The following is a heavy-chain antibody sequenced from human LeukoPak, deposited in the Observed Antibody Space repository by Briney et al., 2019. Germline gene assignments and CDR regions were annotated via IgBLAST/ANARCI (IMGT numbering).Heavy chain of an antibody. CDR1: GGSISSGSYY. CDR3: AKDIPPITIFGVDWFDP. CDR2: IHASGSI. J-gene: IGHJ5*02. V-gene: IGHV4-61*02. D-gene: IGHD3-3*01. Sequence: SETLSLTCTVSGGSISSGSYYWSWIRQPAGKGLEWIGRIHASGSINYNPSLKSRVSISVDTSKNQFSLNLSSVTAADTAVYYCAKDIPPITIFGVDWFDPWGQGTLVTVSS.